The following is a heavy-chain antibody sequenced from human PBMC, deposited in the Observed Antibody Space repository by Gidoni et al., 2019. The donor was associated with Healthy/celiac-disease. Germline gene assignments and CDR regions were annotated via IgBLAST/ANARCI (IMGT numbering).Heavy chain of an antibody. J-gene: IGHJ2*01. Sequence: QVQLVQSGAEVKKPGSSVKVSCKASVGTFSSYAISWVRQAPGQGLEWMGGTIPIFGTANYAQKFQGRVTSTADESTSTAYMELSSLRSEDTAVYYCARMDRLAVVARHWYFDLWGRGTLVTVSS. CDR1: VGTFSSYA. V-gene: IGHV1-69*01. D-gene: IGHD2-15*01. CDR3: ARMDRLAVVARHWYFDL. CDR2: TIPIFGTA.